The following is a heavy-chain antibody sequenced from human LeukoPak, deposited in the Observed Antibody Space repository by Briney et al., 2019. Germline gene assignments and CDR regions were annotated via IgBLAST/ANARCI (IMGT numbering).Heavy chain of an antibody. Sequence: PSETLSLTCTVSGASIGSYFWSWIRQPPGKGLEWIGYIYYGGGTNYNPSLKSRVTISVDTSKNRFSLKLSSVTAADTAVYYCARESRDYDFWSGYQGAAGFDPWGQGTLVTVSS. V-gene: IGHV4-59*01. D-gene: IGHD3-3*01. CDR1: GASIGSYF. CDR2: IYYGGGT. J-gene: IGHJ5*02. CDR3: ARESRDYDFWSGYQGAAGFDP.